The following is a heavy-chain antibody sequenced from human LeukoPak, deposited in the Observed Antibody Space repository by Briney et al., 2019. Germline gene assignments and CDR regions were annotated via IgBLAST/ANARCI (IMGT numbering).Heavy chain of an antibody. CDR3: ARAPRITIFGVVIGAWFDP. V-gene: IGHV1-8*01. CDR1: GYTFTSYD. D-gene: IGHD3-3*01. CDR2: MNPNSGNT. J-gene: IGHJ5*02. Sequence: ASVKVSCKASGYTFTSYDINWVRQATGQGLEWMGWMNPNSGNTGYAQKFQGRVTMTRNTSISTAYMELSSLRSEDTAVYYCARAPRITIFGVVIGAWFDPWGQGTLVTVSS.